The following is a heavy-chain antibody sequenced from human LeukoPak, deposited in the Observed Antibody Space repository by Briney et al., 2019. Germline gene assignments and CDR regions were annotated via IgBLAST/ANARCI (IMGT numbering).Heavy chain of an antibody. CDR2: INSDGRSI. Sequence: GGSLRLSCAASGFTISNYWMHWVRQGPGKGLVWVSRINSDGRSIGYADSVRGRFTISRDNARNTLYLQMNSLRAEDTAVYYCVRADYCASTTCHDWFDPWGQGTLVTVSS. CDR3: VRADYCASTTCHDWFDP. D-gene: IGHD3-22*01. CDR1: GFTISNYW. V-gene: IGHV3-74*01. J-gene: IGHJ5*02.